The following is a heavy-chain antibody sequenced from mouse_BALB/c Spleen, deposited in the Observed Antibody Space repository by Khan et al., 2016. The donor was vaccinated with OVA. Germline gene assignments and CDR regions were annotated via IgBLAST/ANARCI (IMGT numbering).Heavy chain of an antibody. CDR3: ARSTYKYAFLY. Sequence: EVQLQESGPSLVKPSQTLSLICSVTGVSITSGYWNWIRKFPGNKLEFMGYMIYSGHTYYNPSLKSRISITRHKSKNQYYLQLISVTTEYKATYYCARSTYKYAFLYWGRGTLVSVSA. CDR1: GVSITSGY. D-gene: IGHD2-14*01. J-gene: IGHJ3*01. V-gene: IGHV3-8*02. CDR2: MIYSGHT.